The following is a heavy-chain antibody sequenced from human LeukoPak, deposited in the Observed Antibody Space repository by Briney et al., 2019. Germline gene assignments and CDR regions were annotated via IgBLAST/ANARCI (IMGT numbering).Heavy chain of an antibody. J-gene: IGHJ4*02. Sequence: TGGSLRLSCTPSGFNFGDYAMSWVRQAPGKGLEWVGFIRSKAYGGTTEYAASVKGRFTISRDDSKTIAYLQMNSLKTEDTAVYYCTRGQKHYYGSGTYYFLFDYWGQGTLVTVSS. CDR1: GFNFGDYA. V-gene: IGHV3-49*04. CDR2: IRSKAYGGTT. D-gene: IGHD3-10*01. CDR3: TRGQKHYYGSGTYYFLFDY.